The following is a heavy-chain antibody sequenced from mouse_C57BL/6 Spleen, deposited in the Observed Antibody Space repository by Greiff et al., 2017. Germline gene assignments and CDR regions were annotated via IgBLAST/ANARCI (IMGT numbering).Heavy chain of an antibody. Sequence: VQLQQSGPGLVQPSQSLSLTCSVTGYSITSGYYWNWIRQFPGNKLEWMGYISYDGSNNYNPSLKNRISITRDTSKNQFFLKLNSVTTEDTATYYCARGDDYDYWGQGTTLTVSS. J-gene: IGHJ2*01. CDR2: ISYDGSN. CDR3: ARGDDYDY. V-gene: IGHV3-6*01. D-gene: IGHD2-13*01. CDR1: GYSITSGYY.